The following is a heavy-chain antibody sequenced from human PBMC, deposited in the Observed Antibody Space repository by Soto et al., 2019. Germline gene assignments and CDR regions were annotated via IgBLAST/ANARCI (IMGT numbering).Heavy chain of an antibody. D-gene: IGHD3-9*01. CDR3: AREIYDILTGVTLYYFDY. CDR1: GYTFTSYG. J-gene: IGHJ4*02. V-gene: IGHV1-18*01. Sequence: ASVKVSCKASGYTFTSYGISWVRQAPGQGLEWMGWISAYNGNTNYAQKLQGRVTMTTDTSTSTAYMELRSLRSDDTAVYYCAREIYDILTGVTLYYFDYWGQGTLVTVLL. CDR2: ISAYNGNT.